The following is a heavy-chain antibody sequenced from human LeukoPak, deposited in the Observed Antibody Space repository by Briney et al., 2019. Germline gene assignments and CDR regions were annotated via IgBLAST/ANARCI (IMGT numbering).Heavy chain of an antibody. CDR3: AKGLVYYHY. CDR2: ISGSGDII. Sequence: GGSLRLSCAASGFTFSSSAMSWVRQAPGKGLEWVSGISGSGDIIYYADSVKGRFTISRDNSKNTLYVQMNSLRAEDTAVYYCAKGLVYYHYWRQRTLVTVSS. CDR1: GFTFSSSA. V-gene: IGHV3-23*01. J-gene: IGHJ4*02. D-gene: IGHD6-19*01.